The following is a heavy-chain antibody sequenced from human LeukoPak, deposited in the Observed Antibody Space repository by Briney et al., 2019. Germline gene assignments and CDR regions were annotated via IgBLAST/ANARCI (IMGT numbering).Heavy chain of an antibody. V-gene: IGHV3-23*01. CDR1: GFSFSSYA. CDR3: AKNGGGTMIVVVITQYYFDY. J-gene: IGHJ4*02. D-gene: IGHD3-22*01. Sequence: GGSLRLSCAASGFSFSSYAMTWARQAPVKGLEWVSAISGDGTRTYYADSVKGRFTISRDNSKNTLYLQMNSLRAEDTAVYYCAKNGGGTMIVVVITQYYFDYWGQGTLVTVSS. CDR2: ISGDGTRT.